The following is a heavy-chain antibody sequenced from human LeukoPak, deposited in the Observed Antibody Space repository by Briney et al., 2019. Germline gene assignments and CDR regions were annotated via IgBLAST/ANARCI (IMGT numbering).Heavy chain of an antibody. CDR3: ASGGLGARNFYSDPFHY. Sequence: GGSLRLSCATSGFAGSSNYMSWVRQPPGKGLEWVSIIYSAGSRYYADSVRGRFTISRDDSKNTMFLQMNSLRVDDTAVYYRASGGLGARNFYSDPFHYWGQGILVTVSS. CDR2: IYSAGSR. J-gene: IGHJ4*02. V-gene: IGHV3-53*05. CDR1: GFAGSSNY. D-gene: IGHD3-9*01.